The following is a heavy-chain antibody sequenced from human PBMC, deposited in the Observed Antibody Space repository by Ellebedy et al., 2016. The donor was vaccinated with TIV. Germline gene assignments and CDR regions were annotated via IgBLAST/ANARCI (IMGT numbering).Heavy chain of an antibody. Sequence: LRLSXTVSGGSISGFAYYWSWLRQYPGQGLEWIGYILYIGSTYYNPSLKSRVSMSMDTSRNQFSLNLTSVTAADTALYYCARSSPYSDSSGLDDWGLGTLVTVSS. CDR1: GGSISGFAYY. J-gene: IGHJ4*02. V-gene: IGHV4-31*03. CDR3: ARSSPYSDSSGLDD. D-gene: IGHD3-22*01. CDR2: ILYIGST.